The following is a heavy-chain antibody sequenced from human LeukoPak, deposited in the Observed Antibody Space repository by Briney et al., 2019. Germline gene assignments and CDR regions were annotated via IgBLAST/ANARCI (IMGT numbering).Heavy chain of an antibody. CDR1: GFTFSSYG. CDR2: ISYDGSNK. CDR3: ARGARGCSSTSCYFDY. Sequence: GGSLRLSCAASGFTFSSYGMHWVRQAPGKGLEWVAVISYDGSNKYYADSVKGRFTISRDNAKNSPYLQMNSLRAEDTAVYYCARGARGCSSTSCYFDYWGQGTLVTVSS. V-gene: IGHV3-30*03. D-gene: IGHD2-2*01. J-gene: IGHJ4*02.